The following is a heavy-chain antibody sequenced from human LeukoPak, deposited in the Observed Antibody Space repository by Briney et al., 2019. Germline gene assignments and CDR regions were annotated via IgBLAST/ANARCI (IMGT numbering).Heavy chain of an antibody. Sequence: PGGSLRLSCEASGFTFNGHWMHWVRQAPGKGLVWVSLINGDGSTISYADSVKGRFTISRDNAKNTLYLQMNSLRAEDTAVYYCARDLIDGTLYYYYYMDVWGKGTTVTVSS. CDR2: INGDGSTI. CDR1: GFTFNGHW. CDR3: ARDLIDGTLYYYYYMDV. V-gene: IGHV3-74*01. J-gene: IGHJ6*03. D-gene: IGHD2/OR15-2a*01.